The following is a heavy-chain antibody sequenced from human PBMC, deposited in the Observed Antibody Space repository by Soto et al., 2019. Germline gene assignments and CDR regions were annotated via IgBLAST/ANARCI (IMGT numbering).Heavy chain of an antibody. Sequence: QVQLVQSGAEVKKPGASVKVSCKASGYTFTSYGISWVRQAPGQGLEWMGWISAYNGNTNYAQKLQGRVTMTTDTPTRTANRELRSLRSDDTAVYYCARRGTVTTLDFDYWGQGTLVTVSS. CDR1: GYTFTSYG. J-gene: IGHJ4*02. D-gene: IGHD4-17*01. V-gene: IGHV1-18*01. CDR2: ISAYNGNT. CDR3: ARRGTVTTLDFDY.